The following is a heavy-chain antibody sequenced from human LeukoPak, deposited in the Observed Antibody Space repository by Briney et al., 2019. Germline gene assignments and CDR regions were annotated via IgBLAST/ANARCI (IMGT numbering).Heavy chain of an antibody. CDR2: ISGSGGST. CDR3: AKRSRGSHQPILNDYYGSGSYYPKGPEGGMDV. Sequence: PGGSLRLSCAASGFTFSSYAMSWVRQAPGKGLEWVSAISGSGGSTYYADSVKGRFTISRDNSKNTLYLQMNSLRAEDTAVYYCAKRSRGSHQPILNDYYGSGSYYPKGPEGGMDVWGKGTTVTVSS. J-gene: IGHJ6*04. V-gene: IGHV3-23*01. CDR1: GFTFSSYA. D-gene: IGHD3-10*01.